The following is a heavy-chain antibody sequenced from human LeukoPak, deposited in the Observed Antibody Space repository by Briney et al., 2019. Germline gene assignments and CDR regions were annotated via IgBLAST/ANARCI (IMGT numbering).Heavy chain of an antibody. CDR1: GGSISSYY. Sequence: PSETLSLTCTVSGGSISSYYWSWIRQPPGKGLEWIGYIYYSGSTNYNPSLKSRVTISVDTSKNQFSLKLSSVTAADTAVYYCARVAPSSGWVDYWGQGTLVTVSS. CDR3: ARVAPSSGWVDY. D-gene: IGHD6-19*01. J-gene: IGHJ4*02. CDR2: IYYSGST. V-gene: IGHV4-59*01.